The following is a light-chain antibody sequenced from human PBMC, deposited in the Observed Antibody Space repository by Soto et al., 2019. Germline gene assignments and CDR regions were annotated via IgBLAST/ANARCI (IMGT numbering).Light chain of an antibody. V-gene: IGKV1-39*01. CDR1: QSINIY. CDR2: AAS. Sequence: DIQVTQSPSSLSASVGDRVAITCRASQSINIYLNWYQQRPGRAPKLLIYAASNLQSGVPSRFSGDGVGTHFTLTISCLQPDDFATYHWQKSHTTPYTFGQGTRLEVK. J-gene: IGKJ5*01. CDR3: QKSHTTPYT.